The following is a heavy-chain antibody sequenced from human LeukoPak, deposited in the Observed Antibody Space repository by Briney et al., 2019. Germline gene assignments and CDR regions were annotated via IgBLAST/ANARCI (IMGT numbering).Heavy chain of an antibody. J-gene: IGHJ4*02. Sequence: GGSLRLSRAASGFTLSSYWMHWVRQAPGKVLVWVSRIKSDGSTTNYADSVKGRFTISRDNAKKSLYLQMNSLRAEDTAVYYCARLVVEAATPYFDYWGQGTLVTVSS. D-gene: IGHD2-15*01. CDR2: IKSDGSTT. CDR1: GFTLSSYW. CDR3: ARLVVEAATPYFDY. V-gene: IGHV3-74*01.